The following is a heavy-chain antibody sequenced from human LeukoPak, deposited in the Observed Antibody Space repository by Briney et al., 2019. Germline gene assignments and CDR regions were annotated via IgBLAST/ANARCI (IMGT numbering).Heavy chain of an antibody. CDR3: ARGRWLQYYFDY. CDR1: GGSLSSYY. J-gene: IGHJ4*02. Sequence: PSETLSHTCTVSGGSLSSYYWSWIRQPPGKGLEWIGYISYTGSANYNPSLKSRVSISVDTTKSHFSLRLSSVTAADTAVYYCARGRWLQYYFDYWGQGTLVSVS. D-gene: IGHD5-24*01. CDR2: ISYTGSA. V-gene: IGHV4-59*01.